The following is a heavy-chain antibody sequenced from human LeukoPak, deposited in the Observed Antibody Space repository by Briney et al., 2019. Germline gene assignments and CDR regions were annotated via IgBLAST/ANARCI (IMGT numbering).Heavy chain of an antibody. D-gene: IGHD6-13*01. CDR1: DFTFSGSA. Sequence: GGSLTLSCAASDFTFSGSAMHWVRQASGRGLECIGRIRDKANTYATSYAASVKGRFTISRDDLKNTAYLQMNSLKTEDTALYYCTREVGSWFDYWGQGTLVTVSS. J-gene: IGHJ4*02. V-gene: IGHV3-73*01. CDR3: TREVGSWFDY. CDR2: IRDKANTYAT.